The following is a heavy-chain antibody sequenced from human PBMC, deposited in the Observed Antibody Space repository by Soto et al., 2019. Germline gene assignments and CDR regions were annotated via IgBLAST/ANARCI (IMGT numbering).Heavy chain of an antibody. D-gene: IGHD3-22*01. Sequence: GESLKISCKGSGYSFTSFWISWVRQVPGKGLEWMVRIDPSDSYTNYSPSFQGHVTFSAHKSINTAYLLSISLRASDPAKYNSEQDSLPFDPWGQGTGVTVSS. CDR2: IDPSDSYT. J-gene: IGHJ5*02. V-gene: IGHV5-10-1*01. CDR1: GYSFTSFW. CDR3: EQDSLPFDP.